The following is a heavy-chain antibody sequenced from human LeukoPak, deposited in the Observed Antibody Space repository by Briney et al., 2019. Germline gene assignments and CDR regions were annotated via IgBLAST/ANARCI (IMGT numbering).Heavy chain of an antibody. CDR2: IRGDGSVK. Sequence: GESLRLSCAASGFTFSKYWMTWVRQAPGKGLEWVANIRGDGSVKYLLDSVKGRFTISRDNVKNSLSLEMNNLRAEDTAVYYCSRDANYYDSSRHYFDAFDIWGQGTMVTVPS. D-gene: IGHD3-22*01. J-gene: IGHJ3*02. CDR3: SRDANYYDSSRHYFDAFDI. V-gene: IGHV3-7*01. CDR1: GFTFSKYW.